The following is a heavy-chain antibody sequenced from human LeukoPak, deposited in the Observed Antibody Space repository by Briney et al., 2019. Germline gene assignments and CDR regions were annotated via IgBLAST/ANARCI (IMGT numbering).Heavy chain of an antibody. V-gene: IGHV3-33*01. CDR3: ARGALSSGWYLDY. D-gene: IGHD6-19*01. J-gene: IGHJ4*02. CDR1: GFTFSSYG. CDR2: IWYDGSNK. Sequence: GGSLRLSCAASGFTFSSYGMHWVRQAAGKGLEWVAVIWYDGSNKYYADSVKGRFTISRDNSKNTLYLQMNSLRAEDTAVYYCARGALSSGWYLDYWGQGTLVTVSS.